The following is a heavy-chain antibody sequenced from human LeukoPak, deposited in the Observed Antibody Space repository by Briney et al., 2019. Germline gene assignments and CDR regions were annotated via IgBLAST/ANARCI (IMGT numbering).Heavy chain of an antibody. CDR3: ARGRLHWYYYDSSGYYFDY. Sequence: SETLSLTCTVSGGSISSYYWSWIRQPPGKGLEWIGSIYYSGSTYYNPSLKSRVTISVDTSKNQFSLKLSSVTAADTAVYYCARGRLHWYYYDSSGYYFDYWGQGTLVTVSS. CDR1: GGSISSYY. D-gene: IGHD3-22*01. J-gene: IGHJ4*02. V-gene: IGHV4-59*12. CDR2: IYYSGST.